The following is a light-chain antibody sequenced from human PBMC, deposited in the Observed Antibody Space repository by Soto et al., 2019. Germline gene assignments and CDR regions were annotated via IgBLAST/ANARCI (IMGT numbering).Light chain of an antibody. CDR1: QGIRTY. CDR3: QQVDSCPRT. J-gene: IGKJ1*01. Sequence: IQLTQSPSSLSASVGDRVTVTCRASQGIRTYLVWYQQKIGKAPTVLIYASSTLQTGVPSRFSGSGSGTDFFILIISLLHQDVVAYYCQQVDSCPRTFGQGTKVDIK. CDR2: ASS. V-gene: IGKV1-9*01.